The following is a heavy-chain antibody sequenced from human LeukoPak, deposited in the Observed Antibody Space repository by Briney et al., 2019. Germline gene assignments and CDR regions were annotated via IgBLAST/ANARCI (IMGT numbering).Heavy chain of an antibody. CDR2: ISSSSSTI. D-gene: IGHD3-3*01. V-gene: IGHV3-48*02. J-gene: IGHJ4*02. Sequence: GGSLRLSCAASGFTFSSYSMSWVRQAPGKGLEWVSYISSSSSTIYYADSVEGRFTISRDNAKNSLYLQKNSLRDEDTAVYYCARDRPTDYDFWSGYPDYWGQGTLVTVSS. CDR1: GFTFSSYS. CDR3: ARDRPTDYDFWSGYPDY.